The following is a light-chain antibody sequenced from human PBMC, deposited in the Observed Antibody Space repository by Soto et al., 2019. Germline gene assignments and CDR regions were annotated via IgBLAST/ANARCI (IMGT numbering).Light chain of an antibody. Sequence: DIVMTQSADSLAVSLGERATINCKSSQSVFSNSNNKKYLAWYQQKPGQPPKLLIHWASIRESEVPDRFSGSGSGTDFTLTITSLQAEDVAVYYCQQYYSTPWTFGQGTKVEIK. J-gene: IGKJ1*01. CDR1: QSVFSNSNNKKY. V-gene: IGKV4-1*01. CDR3: QQYYSTPWT. CDR2: WAS.